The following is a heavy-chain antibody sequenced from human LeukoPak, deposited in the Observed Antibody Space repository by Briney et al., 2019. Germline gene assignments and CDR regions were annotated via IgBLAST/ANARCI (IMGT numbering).Heavy chain of an antibody. CDR3: AKSLPYYFDF. Sequence: GGSLRPSCIASGFTFSGSPMRWVRQAPGKGLEWLSSITDSGHTTYYAESVKGRFSISRDNSKNTLFLQMNSLRAEDTAVYYCAKSLPYYFDFWGQGTLVTVSS. V-gene: IGHV3-23*01. J-gene: IGHJ4*02. CDR2: ITDSGHTT. CDR1: GFTFSGSP.